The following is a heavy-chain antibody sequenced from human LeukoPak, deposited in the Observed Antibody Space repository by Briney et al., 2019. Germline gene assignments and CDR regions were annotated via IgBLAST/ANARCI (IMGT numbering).Heavy chain of an antibody. CDR1: AFTFSSYW. Sequence: GGSLRLSCAASAFTFSSYWMSWVRQAPGKGLEWVSGISNSGESTYYADSVKGRFTVSRDNSKSTLYLQMNSLRAEDTAVYYCAKDDEQWLVRSFDYWGQGTLVTVSS. CDR2: ISNSGEST. CDR3: AKDDEQWLVRSFDY. V-gene: IGHV3-23*01. J-gene: IGHJ4*02. D-gene: IGHD6-19*01.